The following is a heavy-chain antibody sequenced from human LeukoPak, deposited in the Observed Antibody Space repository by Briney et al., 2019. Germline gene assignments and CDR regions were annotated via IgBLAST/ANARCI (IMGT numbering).Heavy chain of an antibody. D-gene: IGHD3-10*01. J-gene: IGHJ4*02. CDR2: IYNDGST. V-gene: IGHV3-53*01. CDR3: ASTFETYYYGSGKTTPSDY. CDR1: GFTVSANY. Sequence: GGSLRLSCATSGFTVSANYMTWVRQAPGKGLEWVSVIYNDGSTYYADSVKGRFTISRDNSKNTLYLQMNSPRAEDTAVYYCASTFETYYYGSGKTTPSDYWGQGTLVTVSS.